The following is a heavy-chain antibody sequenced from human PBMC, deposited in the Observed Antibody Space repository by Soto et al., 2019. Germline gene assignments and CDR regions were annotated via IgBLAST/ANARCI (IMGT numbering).Heavy chain of an antibody. CDR2: IYWDDDK. D-gene: IGHD6-13*01. CDR1: GFSLSTSGMG. V-gene: IGHV2-5*02. J-gene: IGHJ4*02. CDR3: AHYSSTSSFDY. Sequence: QITLKESGPTLVKPTQTFTLACTFSGFSLSTSGMGVGWIRQPPGKALECLALIYWDDDKRYSPSLKSRLTITQETSQNQLVLTMPNMDPVETATGYCAHYSSTSSFDYWGQGTLVTVSS.